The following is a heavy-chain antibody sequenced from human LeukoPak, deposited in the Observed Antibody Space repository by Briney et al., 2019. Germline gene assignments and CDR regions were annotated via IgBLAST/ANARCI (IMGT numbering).Heavy chain of an antibody. CDR2: IYYSGST. V-gene: IGHV4-59*12. Sequence: SETLSLTCTVSGGSISSYYWSWIRQPPGKGLEWIGYIYYSGSTNYNPSLKSRVTISVDTSKNQFSLKLNSVTAADTAVYYCARADYGDLFDYWGQGTLVTVSS. J-gene: IGHJ4*02. D-gene: IGHD4-17*01. CDR3: ARADYGDLFDY. CDR1: GGSISSYY.